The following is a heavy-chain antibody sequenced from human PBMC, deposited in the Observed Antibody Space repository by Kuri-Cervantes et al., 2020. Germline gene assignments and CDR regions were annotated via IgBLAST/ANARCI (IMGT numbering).Heavy chain of an antibody. J-gene: IGHJ3*02. Sequence: GGSLRLSCAASGFTFSSYAMSWVRQAPGKGLEWVSAISGSGGSKYYADSVKGRFTISRDNSKNTLYLQMNSLRAEDTAVYYCARERRIAEDAFDIWGQGTMVTVSS. V-gene: IGHV3-23*01. CDR3: ARERRIAEDAFDI. CDR2: ISGSGGSK. CDR1: GFTFSSYA. D-gene: IGHD6-13*01.